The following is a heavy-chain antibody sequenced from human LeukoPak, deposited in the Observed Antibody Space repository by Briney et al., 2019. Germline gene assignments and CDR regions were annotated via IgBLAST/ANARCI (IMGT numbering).Heavy chain of an antibody. J-gene: IGHJ4*02. CDR1: GDSSSSNSAA. Sequence: SQTLSLNCAISGDSSSSNSAAWNWLRQSPSRGLEWLGRTYYRSKWYNDYAVSVKSRIIINSDTSKNQFSLQLNSVTPEDTAVYYCARGAVAHFDYWGQGTLVTVSS. CDR2: TYYRSKWYN. V-gene: IGHV6-1*01. CDR3: ARGAVAHFDY. D-gene: IGHD6-19*01.